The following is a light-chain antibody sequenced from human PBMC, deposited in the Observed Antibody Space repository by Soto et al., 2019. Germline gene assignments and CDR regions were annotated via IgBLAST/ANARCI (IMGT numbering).Light chain of an antibody. CDR1: QSVSSSY. V-gene: IGKV3-20*01. CDR2: GAS. J-gene: IGKJ1*01. Sequence: EIVLTQSPGTLSLSPGERATLACRGSQSVSSSYLAWYQQKPGQAPRLLIYGASSRATGIPDRFSGSGSGTDFTLTISRLEPEDFAVYNCQQYGTSPPTFGQGTKVDIK. CDR3: QQYGTSPPT.